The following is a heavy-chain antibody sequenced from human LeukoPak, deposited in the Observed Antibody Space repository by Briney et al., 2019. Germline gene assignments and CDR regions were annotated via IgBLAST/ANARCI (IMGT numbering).Heavy chain of an antibody. CDR2: IYSGGST. D-gene: IGHD3-10*01. Sequence: GGSLRLSCAASGFTFSSYAMSWVRQAPGKGLEWVSVIYSGGSTYYADSVKGRFTISRDNSKNTLYLQMNSLRAEDTAVYYCSADYYGSGDELDYWGQGTLVTVSS. V-gene: IGHV3-53*05. CDR1: GFTFSSYA. J-gene: IGHJ4*02. CDR3: SADYYGSGDELDY.